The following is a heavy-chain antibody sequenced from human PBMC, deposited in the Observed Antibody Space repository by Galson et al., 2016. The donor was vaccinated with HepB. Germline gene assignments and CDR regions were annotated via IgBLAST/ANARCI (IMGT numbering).Heavy chain of an antibody. CDR2: ISDIGANT. Sequence: SLRLSCAGSGFIFNSHAMSWVRQAPGKGLELVSAISDIGANTYHADFVKGRSTISRDNSKNTMYLQMNSLRVKDTAVYYCAARYGEFLMVFDYWGQGTLVTVSS. V-gene: IGHV3-23*01. J-gene: IGHJ4*02. CDR3: AARYGEFLMVFDY. CDR1: GFIFNSHA. D-gene: IGHD3-10*01.